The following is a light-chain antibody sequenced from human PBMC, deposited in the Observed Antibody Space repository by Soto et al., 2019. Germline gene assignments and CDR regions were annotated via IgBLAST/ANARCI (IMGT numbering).Light chain of an antibody. V-gene: IGKV3-20*01. J-gene: IGKJ1*01. CDR2: GAS. CDR3: QQYGDLPWT. CDR1: QSVSSNY. Sequence: EIVLPQSPGTLSLSPGERATLSCRASQSVSSNYVAWYQQKPGQAPRLLIYGASSRATGIPDRFSGSGSGTDFTLTIDRLESEDFAVYFCQQYGDLPWTFGQGTKVDI.